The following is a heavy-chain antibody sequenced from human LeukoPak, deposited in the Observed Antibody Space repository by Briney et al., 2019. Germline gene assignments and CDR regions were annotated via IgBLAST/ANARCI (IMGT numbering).Heavy chain of an antibody. J-gene: IGHJ5*02. V-gene: IGHV1-69*13. Sequence: SVKVSCKASGGTFSSYAISWVRQATGQGLEWMGGIIPIFGTANYAQKFQGRVTITADESTSTAYMELSSLRSEDTAVYYCARDPALFGVVVVAATSYNWFDPWGQGTLVTVSS. CDR3: ARDPALFGVVVVAATSYNWFDP. CDR1: GGTFSSYA. D-gene: IGHD2-15*01. CDR2: IIPIFGTA.